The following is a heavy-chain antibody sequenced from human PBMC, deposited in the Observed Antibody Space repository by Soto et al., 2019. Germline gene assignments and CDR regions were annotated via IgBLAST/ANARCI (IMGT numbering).Heavy chain of an antibody. V-gene: IGHV3-33*01. CDR3: ARGPRDKVYYFDY. J-gene: IGHJ4*02. CDR1: GFTFSSYG. D-gene: IGHD3-9*01. CDR2: IWYDGSNK. Sequence: PGGSLRLSCAASGFTFSSYGMHWVRQAPGKGLEWVAVIWYDGSNKYYADSVKGRFTISRDNSKNTLYLQMNSLRAEDTAVYYCARGPRDKVYYFDYWGQGTLVTVS.